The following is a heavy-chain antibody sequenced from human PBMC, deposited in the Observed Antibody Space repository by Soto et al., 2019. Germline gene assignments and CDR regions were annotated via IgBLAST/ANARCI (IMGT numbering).Heavy chain of an antibody. V-gene: IGHV4-30-4*01. Sequence: QVQLQESGPGLVKPSQTLSLTCTVSGGSISSGDYYWSWIRQPPGKGLEWIGYIYYSGSTYYNPSLKSRVTISVDTSKNQFALKLRSVTAADTAVYSCARGILVAPRAGWFDPWGQGTLVTVSS. J-gene: IGHJ5*02. CDR3: ARGILVAPRAGWFDP. CDR1: GGSISSGDYY. D-gene: IGHD5-12*01. CDR2: IYYSGST.